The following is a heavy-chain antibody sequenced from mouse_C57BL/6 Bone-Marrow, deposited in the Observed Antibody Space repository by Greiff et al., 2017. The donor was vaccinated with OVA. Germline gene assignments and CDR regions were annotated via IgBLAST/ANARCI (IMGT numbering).Heavy chain of an antibody. Sequence: QVQLQQSGAELVKPGASVKLSCKASGYTFTSSWMHWVKQRPGQGLEWIGMIHPNSGSTNYNEKFKSKATLTVDKSSSTAYMQLSSLTSEDSAVYYCAPIYYGNYFDYWGQGTTLTVSS. CDR2: IHPNSGST. CDR3: APIYYGNYFDY. CDR1: GYTFTSSW. D-gene: IGHD2-1*01. J-gene: IGHJ2*01. V-gene: IGHV1-64*01.